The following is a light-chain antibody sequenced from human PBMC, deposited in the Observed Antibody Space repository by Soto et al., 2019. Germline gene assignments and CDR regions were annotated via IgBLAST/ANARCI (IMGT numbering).Light chain of an antibody. CDR2: KSS. J-gene: IGKJ4*01. CDR1: ESMSPW. CDR3: QQYDRFPLT. V-gene: IGKV1-5*03. Sequence: DLPMTQSPSSLSASVGDSINITCRASESMSPWLAWYQQKPGEAPKLLIYKSSTLQSGVPSTFSGSWSGTEFTLTISCLQPDDFATYFCQQYDRFPLTFGGGTKVQI.